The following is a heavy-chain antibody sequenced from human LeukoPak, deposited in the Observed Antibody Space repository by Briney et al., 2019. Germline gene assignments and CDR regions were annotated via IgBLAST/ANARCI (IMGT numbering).Heavy chain of an antibody. V-gene: IGHV2-70*11. CDR2: IDSDDDK. Sequence: SGPALVKPTQTLTLTCTFSEFSLSTSAMCVSWIRLPPGKALEWLARIDSDDDKYYSTSLKTRLTISQDTSKTQVVLTMTNMDPVDTATYYCARTMALVGATSITDYWGEGTPGTVSS. J-gene: IGHJ4*02. D-gene: IGHD1-26*01. CDR3: ARTMALVGATSITDY. CDR1: EFSLSTSAMC.